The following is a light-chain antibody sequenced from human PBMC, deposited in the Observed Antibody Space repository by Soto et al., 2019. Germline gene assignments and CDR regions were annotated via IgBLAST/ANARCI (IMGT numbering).Light chain of an antibody. J-gene: IGKJ5*01. Sequence: EIVMTQSPTTLSVSPGERATLSCRASQGVSTNLAWYQQKPGQVPSLLIYGASTRASGIPARFSGSGSGTELTLTIGSLQSEDFAVYYCQQYSSSPSFGQGTRLEIK. CDR1: QGVSTN. CDR2: GAS. CDR3: QQYSSSPS. V-gene: IGKV3-15*01.